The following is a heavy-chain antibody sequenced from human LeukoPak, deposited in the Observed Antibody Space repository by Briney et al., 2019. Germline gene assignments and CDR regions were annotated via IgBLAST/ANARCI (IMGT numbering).Heavy chain of an antibody. Sequence: GESLKISCKGSGYTFSNYWIAWVRQMPGKGLEWMGIIYPGDSETKYSPSFEGRVTFSADKSINIAYLQWSSLKASDTATYYCARLGTPYFYYYMDVWGEGTTVAVSS. V-gene: IGHV5-51*01. CDR2: IYPGDSET. D-gene: IGHD3-10*01. J-gene: IGHJ6*03. CDR1: GYTFSNYW. CDR3: ARLGTPYFYYYMDV.